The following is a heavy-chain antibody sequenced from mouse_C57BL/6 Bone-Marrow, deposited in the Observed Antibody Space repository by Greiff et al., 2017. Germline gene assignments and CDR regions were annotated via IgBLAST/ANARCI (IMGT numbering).Heavy chain of an antibody. V-gene: IGHV2-6*03. D-gene: IGHD1-1*01. Sequence: VMLVESGPGLVAPSQSLSITCTVSGFSLTSYGVHWVRQPPGKGLEWLVVIWSDGSTTYNSALKSRLSISKDNSKSQVFLKMNSLQTDDTAMYYCARYGSRPYYAMDYWGQGTSVTVSS. CDR2: IWSDGST. CDR1: GFSLTSYG. CDR3: ARYGSRPYYAMDY. J-gene: IGHJ4*01.